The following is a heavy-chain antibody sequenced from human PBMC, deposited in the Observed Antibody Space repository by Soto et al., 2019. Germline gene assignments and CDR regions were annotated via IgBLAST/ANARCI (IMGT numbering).Heavy chain of an antibody. CDR1: RDSITNNHW. CDR3: VSKLGPYFYGLDV. J-gene: IGHJ6*02. V-gene: IGHV4-4*02. CDR2: IYHTGIA. D-gene: IGHD3-16*01. Sequence: PSETLSLTCTVYRDSITNNHWWSWVRQPPGKGPELIGEIYHTGIANYNPSLESRVAFSVDKSKNQFSLSLTSVTAADTAVYYCVSKLGPYFYGLDVWGQGTTVTVSS.